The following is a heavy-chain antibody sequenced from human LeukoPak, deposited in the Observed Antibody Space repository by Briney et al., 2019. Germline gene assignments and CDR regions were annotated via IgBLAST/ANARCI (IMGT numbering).Heavy chain of an antibody. CDR2: IIPIFGTA. D-gene: IGHD4-11*01. Sequence: GASVKVSCKASGGTFSSYAISWVRQAPGQGLEWLGGIIPIFGTANYAQKFQGRVTITADESTSTAYMELSSLRSEDTAVYYCALTVTHAYWYFDLWGRGTLVTVSS. CDR3: ALTVTHAYWYFDL. CDR1: GGTFSSYA. V-gene: IGHV1-69*13. J-gene: IGHJ2*01.